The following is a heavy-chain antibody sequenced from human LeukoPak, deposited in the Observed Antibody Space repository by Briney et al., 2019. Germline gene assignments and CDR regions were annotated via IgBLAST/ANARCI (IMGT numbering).Heavy chain of an antibody. V-gene: IGHV1-18*01. CDR3: ARGYDFWSGYYRFDY. J-gene: IGHJ4*02. CDR1: GYTVTSYG. Sequence: ASVKVSCKASGYTVTSYGISWVRQAPGQGLEWMGWISAYNGNTNYAQKLQVRVTMTTNTSTSKVYMELTSLRSDDPAVYYCARGYDFWSGYYRFDYWGQGTLVTVSS. CDR2: ISAYNGNT. D-gene: IGHD3-3*01.